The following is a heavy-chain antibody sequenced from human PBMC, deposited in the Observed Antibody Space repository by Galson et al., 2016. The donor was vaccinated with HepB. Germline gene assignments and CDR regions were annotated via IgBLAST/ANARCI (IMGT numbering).Heavy chain of an antibody. CDR2: ISYDGNNA. D-gene: IGHD2-2*01. CDR1: GFVFSNYG. CDR3: AKDRPVVIPTSILDY. V-gene: IGHV3-30*18. J-gene: IGHJ4*02. Sequence: SLRLSCAASGFVFSNYGLHWVRQAPGKGLEWVALISYDGNNAYYADSVKGRFTISRDNSKNTVYLQMNSLRAEDTAVYYCAKDRPVVIPTSILDYWGQGTLVTVSS.